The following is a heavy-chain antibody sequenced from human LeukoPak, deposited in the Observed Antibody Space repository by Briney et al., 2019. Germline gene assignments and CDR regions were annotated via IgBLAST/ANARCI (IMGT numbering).Heavy chain of an antibody. CDR1: GFTFSDYW. V-gene: IGHV3-7*01. J-gene: IGHJ4*02. Sequence: PGGSLRLSCAASGFTFSDYWMTWVRQAPGKGLEWVANIRQDGSEKYHADSVKGRFTISRDNAKNSVYLQMNSLRAEDTAVYYCARISCSRSSCYGVYDYWGQGSLVTVSS. D-gene: IGHD2-15*01. CDR3: ARISCSRSSCYGVYDY. CDR2: IRQDGSEK.